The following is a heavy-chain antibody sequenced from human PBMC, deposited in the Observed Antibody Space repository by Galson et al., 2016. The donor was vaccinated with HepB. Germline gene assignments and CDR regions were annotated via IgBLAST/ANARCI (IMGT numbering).Heavy chain of an antibody. CDR3: ASSSYDSSGYYWSYFQH. Sequence: SVKVSCKASGYTFTSYGISWVRQAPGQGLEWMGWISAYNGNTNYAQKFQGRVTMTTDTSTSTAYMELRSLRSDDTAVYYCASSSYDSSGYYWSYFQHWGQGTLVTVSS. CDR1: GYTFTSYG. D-gene: IGHD3-22*01. V-gene: IGHV1-18*01. CDR2: ISAYNGNT. J-gene: IGHJ1*01.